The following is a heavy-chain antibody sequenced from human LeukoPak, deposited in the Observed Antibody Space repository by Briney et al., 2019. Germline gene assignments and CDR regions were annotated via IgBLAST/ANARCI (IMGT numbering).Heavy chain of an antibody. D-gene: IGHD2-21*02. CDR1: GFTFSSYA. V-gene: IGHV3-23*01. CDR3: AKVNYCGGDCRYFDY. Sequence: GGSLRLSCAASGFTFSSYAMSWVRQAPGKGLEWVSAISGTGISTYYADSVKGRFTISRDNSKNTLYPQMNSLRAEDTAIYYCAKVNYCGGDCRYFDYWGQGTLATVSS. J-gene: IGHJ4*02. CDR2: ISGTGIST.